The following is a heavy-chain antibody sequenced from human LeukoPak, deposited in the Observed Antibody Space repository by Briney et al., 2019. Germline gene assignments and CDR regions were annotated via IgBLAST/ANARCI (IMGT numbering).Heavy chain of an antibody. CDR2: INPNSGGT. V-gene: IGHV1-2*04. Sequence: ASVKVSCKASGYTFTGYYMHWVRQAPGQGLEWMGWINPNSGGTNYAQKFQGWVTMTRDTSISTAYMELSRLRSDDTAVYYCARRGARGSDAFDIWGQGTMVTVSS. D-gene: IGHD1-26*01. CDR3: ARRGARGSDAFDI. CDR1: GYTFTGYY. J-gene: IGHJ3*02.